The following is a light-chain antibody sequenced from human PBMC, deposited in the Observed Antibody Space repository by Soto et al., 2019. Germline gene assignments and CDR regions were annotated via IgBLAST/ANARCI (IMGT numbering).Light chain of an antibody. Sequence: IQLTQSPSSLSASVDDRVTITCRASQSIDNWLAWYQQKPGKAPKVLIYRASALESGVPSRFSGSGSGTQFSLTISSLQPDDFATYYCQQYNSYPVFGQGTRLEIK. CDR2: RAS. V-gene: IGKV1-5*03. CDR3: QQYNSYPV. J-gene: IGKJ5*01. CDR1: QSIDNW.